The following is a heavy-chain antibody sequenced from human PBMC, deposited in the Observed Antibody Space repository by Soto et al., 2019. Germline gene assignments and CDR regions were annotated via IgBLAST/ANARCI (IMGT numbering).Heavy chain of an antibody. J-gene: IGHJ4*02. CDR1: GFTFSNYA. Sequence: VQLLESGGGLVQTGGSLRLSCAASGFTFSNYAMNWVRQAPGKGLEWVSAISGSGSTYYADSVKGRFTISRDNSKNTLYLQMNSLRAEDTAVYYCAKVPLQLDYFDYWGPGTLVTVSS. D-gene: IGHD1-1*01. CDR2: ISGSGST. CDR3: AKVPLQLDYFDY. V-gene: IGHV3-23*01.